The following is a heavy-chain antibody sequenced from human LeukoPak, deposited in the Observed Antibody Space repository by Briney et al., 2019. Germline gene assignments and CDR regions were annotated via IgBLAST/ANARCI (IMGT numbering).Heavy chain of an antibody. CDR3: ARELTYYYGSGSYSDPDY. Sequence: ASVKVSCKVSGYTLSELSMHWVRQAPGKGLEWMGSFDPEDGEAIYAQKFQGRVTMTEDTSTHTAYMEVSSLRSEDTAVYYCARELTYYYGSGSYSDPDYWGQGTLVTVSS. D-gene: IGHD3-10*01. CDR1: GYTLSELS. CDR2: FDPEDGEA. V-gene: IGHV1-24*01. J-gene: IGHJ4*02.